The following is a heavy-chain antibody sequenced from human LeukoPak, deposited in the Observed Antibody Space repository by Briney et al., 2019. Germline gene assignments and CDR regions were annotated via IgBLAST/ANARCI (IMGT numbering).Heavy chain of an antibody. V-gene: IGHV3-15*01. CDR1: GFTFSNYA. CDR2: IKTKTDGGTT. CDR3: TTDGVNAFDI. Sequence: NAGGSLRLSCAASGFTFSNYAMSWARQAPGKGLEWVGRIKTKTDGGTTDYAAPVKGRFNISRDDSKNTLYLQMSSLKTEDTAVYYCTTDGVNAFDIWGQGTMVTVSS. D-gene: IGHD3-10*01. J-gene: IGHJ3*02.